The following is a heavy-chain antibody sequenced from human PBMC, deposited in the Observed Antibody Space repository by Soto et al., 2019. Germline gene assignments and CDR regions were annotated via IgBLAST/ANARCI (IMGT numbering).Heavy chain of an antibody. CDR2: IIPIFGTA. V-gene: IGHV1-69*13. CDR1: GGTFSSYA. CDR3: ALTRPEYCNSTSCYTYFDY. D-gene: IGHD2-2*02. Sequence: SVKVSCKASGGTFSSYAISWVRQAPGQGLEWMGGIIPIFGTANYAQKFQGRVTITADESTSTAYMELSSLRSEDTAVYYCALTRPEYCNSTSCYTYFDYWGQGTLVTVSS. J-gene: IGHJ4*02.